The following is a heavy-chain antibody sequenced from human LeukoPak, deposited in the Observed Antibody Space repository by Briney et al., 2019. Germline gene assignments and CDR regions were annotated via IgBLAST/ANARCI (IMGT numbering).Heavy chain of an antibody. CDR1: GFTFSSYV. CDR2: IKSKTDGGTT. V-gene: IGHV3-15*07. CDR3: TTVVDYDYVWGSYRLRGSFDY. D-gene: IGHD3-16*02. Sequence: GGSLRLSCVVSGFTFSSYVMNWVRQAPGKGLEWVGRIKSKTDGGTTDYAAPVRGRLTISRDDSKNTLYLQMNSLKTEDTAVYYCTTVVDYDYVWGSYRLRGSFDYWGQGTLVTVSS. J-gene: IGHJ4*02.